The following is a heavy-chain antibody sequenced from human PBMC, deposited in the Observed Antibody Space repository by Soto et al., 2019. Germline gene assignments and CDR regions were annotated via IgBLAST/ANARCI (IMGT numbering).Heavy chain of an antibody. Sequence: GGSLRLSCAASGFTFSSYGIHWVRQAPGKGLEWVAVIWYDGSKKYYADSVNGRFTISRDNSKNTLYLQMDSLRAEDTAVYYCARANDHIWGSYYDSWGQGTLVTVSS. J-gene: IGHJ5*01. D-gene: IGHD3-16*01. CDR3: ARANDHIWGSYYDS. CDR1: GFTFSSYG. CDR2: IWYDGSKK. V-gene: IGHV3-33*01.